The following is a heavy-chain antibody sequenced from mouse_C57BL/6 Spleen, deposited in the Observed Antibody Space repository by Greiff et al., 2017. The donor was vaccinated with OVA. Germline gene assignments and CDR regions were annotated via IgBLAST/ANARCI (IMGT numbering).Heavy chain of an antibody. J-gene: IGHJ1*03. V-gene: IGHV1-26*01. CDR2: INPNNGGT. Sequence: VQLQQSGPELVKPGASVKISCKASGYTFTDYYMNWVKQSHGKSLEWIGDINPNNGGTSYNQKFKSKATLTVDKSSSTAYMELRSLTSEDSAVYYCARLFITTNWYFDVWGTGTPVTVSS. D-gene: IGHD1-1*01. CDR3: ARLFITTNWYFDV. CDR1: GYTFTDYY.